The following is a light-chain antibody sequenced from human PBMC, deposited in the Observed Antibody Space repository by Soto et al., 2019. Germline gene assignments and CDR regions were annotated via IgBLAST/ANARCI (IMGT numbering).Light chain of an antibody. CDR2: GAS. Sequence: EMVLTQSPDTLSLSPGERATLSCKASQSVSSSYLAWYQQRPGQAPRLLIHGASKRATGIPDRFSGRGSGTDFTLTISRLEPEDFAVYYCQQYGTPRSVTFGQGTRLEIK. CDR3: QQYGTPRSVT. V-gene: IGKV3-20*01. CDR1: QSVSSSY. J-gene: IGKJ5*01.